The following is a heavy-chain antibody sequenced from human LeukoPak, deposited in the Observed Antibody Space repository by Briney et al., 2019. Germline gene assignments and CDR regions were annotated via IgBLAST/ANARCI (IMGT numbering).Heavy chain of an antibody. V-gene: IGHV1-2*04. CDR1: GYTFTVYY. D-gene: IGHD2-15*01. J-gene: IGHJ6*04. Sequence: ASVKVSCTASGYTFTVYYMHWVRRAPGQRLGWVGGMNANSGGTKYAQKIQGWVTMARDTSISTAYMELSRLRSDDTAVYYCARSSTPIASQPRIPPHYYDYGMDVWGKGTTVTVSS. CDR3: ARSSTPIASQPRIPPHYYDYGMDV. CDR2: MNANSGGT.